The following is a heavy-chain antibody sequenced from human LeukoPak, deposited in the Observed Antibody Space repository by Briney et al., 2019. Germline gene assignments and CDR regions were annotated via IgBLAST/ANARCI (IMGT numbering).Heavy chain of an antibody. Sequence: ASVKVSCKASGYTFTSYDINWVRQATGQGLEWMGWMNPNSGNTGYAQKFQGRVTITRNTSISTAYMELSSLRSEDTAVYYCARGHYRSPYSSRARDAFDIWGQGTMVTVSS. D-gene: IGHD6-13*01. CDR2: MNPNSGNT. CDR1: GYTFTSYD. J-gene: IGHJ3*02. V-gene: IGHV1-8*03. CDR3: ARGHYRSPYSSRARDAFDI.